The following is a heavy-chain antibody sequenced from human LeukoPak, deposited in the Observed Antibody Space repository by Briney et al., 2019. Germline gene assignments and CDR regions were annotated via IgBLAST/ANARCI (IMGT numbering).Heavy chain of an antibody. CDR3: ARGSSGWYSIDY. CDR1: GGSISNYY. J-gene: IGHJ4*02. CDR2: IYSSGTT. Sequence: PSETLSLTCTVPGGSISNYYWSWLRQPAGKGLEWIGRIYSSGTTNYNPSLTGRVSMSVDTSKNQFSLKLNSVTAADTAVYYCARGSSGWYSIDYWGQGTLVTVSS. V-gene: IGHV4-4*07. D-gene: IGHD6-19*01.